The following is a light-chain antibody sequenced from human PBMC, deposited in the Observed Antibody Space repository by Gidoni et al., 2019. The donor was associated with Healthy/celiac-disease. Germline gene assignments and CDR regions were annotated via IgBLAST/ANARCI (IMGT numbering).Light chain of an antibody. CDR2: AAS. V-gene: IGKV1-8*01. CDR1: QGISSY. CDR3: QQYYSYPT. Sequence: AIRMTQSPSSFSASTGDRVTITCRASQGISSYLAWYQQKPGKAPKLLIYAASTLQSGVPSRFSGSGSVTDFTLTISCLQSEDFATYYCQQYYSYPTFXGXTKVEIK. J-gene: IGKJ4*01.